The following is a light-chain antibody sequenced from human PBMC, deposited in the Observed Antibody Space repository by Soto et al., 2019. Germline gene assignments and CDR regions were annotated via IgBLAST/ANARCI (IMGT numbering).Light chain of an antibody. V-gene: IGKV4-1*01. J-gene: IGKJ4*01. CDR1: QSVLFSSNNKNY. Sequence: DIVMTQSPDSLAVSLGERATIKCKSSQSVLFSSNNKNYLAWYQQKPGQPPNLLIYWASARESGVPDRFSGSGSGTDFTFTISSLQAEDVAVYYCQQNYSSPLTFGGGTKVEIK. CDR2: WAS. CDR3: QQNYSSPLT.